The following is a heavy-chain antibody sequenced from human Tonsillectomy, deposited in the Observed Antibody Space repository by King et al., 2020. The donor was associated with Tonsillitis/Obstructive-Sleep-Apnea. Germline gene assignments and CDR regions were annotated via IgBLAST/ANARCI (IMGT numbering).Heavy chain of an antibody. V-gene: IGHV7-4-1*02. CDR1: GYTFTSYA. Sequence: QLVQSGSELKKPGASVKDSCKASGYTFTSYAINWVRQAPGQGIEWMGWINTNTGNPRYAQGFTGRFVFSLDTSVSTAYLQISSLKAEDTAVYYCAREWRSVTGTISCDPWGQGTLVTVSS. CDR3: AREWRSVTGTISCDP. D-gene: IGHD1-7*01. CDR2: INTNTGNP. J-gene: IGHJ5*02.